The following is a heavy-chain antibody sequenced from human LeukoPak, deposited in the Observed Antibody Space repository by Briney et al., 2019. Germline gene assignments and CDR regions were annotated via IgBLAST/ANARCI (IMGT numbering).Heavy chain of an antibody. J-gene: IGHJ4*02. CDR1: GFTFSSYG. CDR3: ARETAVAGTDY. Sequence: PGRSLRLSCAASGFTFSSYGMHWVRQAPGKGLEWVAVIWYDGSNKYYADSVKGRFTISRDNSKNTLYLQMNSLRAEDTAVYYCARETAVAGTDYWGQGTLVTVSS. CDR2: IWYDGSNK. V-gene: IGHV3-33*01. D-gene: IGHD6-19*01.